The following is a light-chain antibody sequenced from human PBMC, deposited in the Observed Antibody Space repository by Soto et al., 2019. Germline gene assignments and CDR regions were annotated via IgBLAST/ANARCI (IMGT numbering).Light chain of an antibody. CDR2: AAS. Sequence: DIQMTQSPSSVSASVGDRVTITCRASQGIGSWLAWYQQKPGKAPNLLIYAASTLQSGVPSRFSGFGSGTEFTLTISSLQPEDFATYHCQQLQRTPFTFGPGTTVDV. V-gene: IGKV1-12*01. J-gene: IGKJ3*01. CDR1: QGIGSW. CDR3: QQLQRTPFT.